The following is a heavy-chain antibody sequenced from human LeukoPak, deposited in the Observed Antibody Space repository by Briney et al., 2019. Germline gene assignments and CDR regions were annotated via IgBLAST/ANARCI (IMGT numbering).Heavy chain of an antibody. CDR1: GFTFDDYA. V-gene: IGHV3-9*01. Sequence: PGGSLRLSCAASGFTFDDYAMHWARQAPGKGLEWVSCISWNSGSIGYADSVKGRFTISRDNAKNYLYLQMNSLRAEDTALYYCAKDAYYDILTGVHWFDPWGQGTLVTVSS. CDR3: AKDAYYDILTGVHWFDP. J-gene: IGHJ5*02. CDR2: ISWNSGSI. D-gene: IGHD3-9*01.